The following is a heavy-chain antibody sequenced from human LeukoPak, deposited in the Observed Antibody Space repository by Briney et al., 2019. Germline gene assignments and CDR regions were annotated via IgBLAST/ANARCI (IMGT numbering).Heavy chain of an antibody. Sequence: PSETLSLTCTVSGGSISSSSYYWGWIRQPPGKGLEWIGSIYYSGSTYYNPSLKSRVTISVDTSKNHFSLKLSSVTAADTAVYYCARLPGYSGYGYFDYWGQGTLVTVSS. CDR3: ARLPGYSGYGYFDY. CDR1: GGSISSSSYY. V-gene: IGHV4-39*02. CDR2: IYYSGST. D-gene: IGHD5-12*01. J-gene: IGHJ4*02.